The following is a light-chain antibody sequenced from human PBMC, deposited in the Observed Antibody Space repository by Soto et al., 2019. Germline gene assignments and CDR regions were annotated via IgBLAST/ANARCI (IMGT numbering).Light chain of an antibody. J-gene: IGKJ1*01. CDR3: QEYFQWPPGM. CDR2: DAY. CDR1: QFVSTR. Sequence: EIVVTQSPATLSASPGERVTLTCRASQFVSTRLAWYQQRPGQAPRLLIYDAYTRALGISARFSGGGSGTEFTLTISSLQSEDFALYYCQEYFQWPPGMFGPGTKVDIK. V-gene: IGKV3-15*01.